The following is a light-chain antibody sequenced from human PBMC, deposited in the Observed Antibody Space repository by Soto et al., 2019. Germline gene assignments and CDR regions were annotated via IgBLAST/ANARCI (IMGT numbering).Light chain of an antibody. Sequence: DIQMTQSPSSLSASVGDRVTITCRASQSISRYLNWYQHKPGKAPKLLIYAASSLQSGVPSRFSGSGSGTEFTLTIISLQPDDIATYYCQQYNTYWTFGQRTMVDI. J-gene: IGKJ1*01. CDR3: QQYNTYWT. V-gene: IGKV1-5*01. CDR2: AAS. CDR1: QSISRY.